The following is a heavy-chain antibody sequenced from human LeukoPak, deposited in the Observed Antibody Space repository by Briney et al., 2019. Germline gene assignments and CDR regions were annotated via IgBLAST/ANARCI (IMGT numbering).Heavy chain of an antibody. CDR3: ARWPRERNRITVTNYYYYMDV. D-gene: IGHD4-11*01. V-gene: IGHV4-38-2*02. Sequence: SETLSLTCTVSGYSISSGYYWSWIRQPPGKGLEWIGEINHNGNTNYNPSLKSRVTISVDTSKNQFSLKVSSVTAADSAVYYCARWPRERNRITVTNYYYYMDVWGRGTTVTVSS. J-gene: IGHJ6*03. CDR2: INHNGNT. CDR1: GYSISSGYY.